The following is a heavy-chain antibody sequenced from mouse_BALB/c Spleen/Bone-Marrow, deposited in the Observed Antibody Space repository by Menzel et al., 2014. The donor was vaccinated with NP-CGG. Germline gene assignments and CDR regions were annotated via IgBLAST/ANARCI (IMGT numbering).Heavy chain of an antibody. CDR3: AREGLLLYRGFAY. V-gene: IGHV2-9*02. J-gene: IGHJ3*01. Sequence: ESGPGLVTPSQSLSITCTASGFSLTSYGVHWVRQPPGKGLEWLGAIWAGGSTNYNSALMSRLSISKDNSKRQVFLKSNSLQTDDTAIYYCAREGLLLYRGFAYWGQGTLVTVSS. CDR2: IWAGGST. CDR1: GFSLTSYG. D-gene: IGHD2-10*01.